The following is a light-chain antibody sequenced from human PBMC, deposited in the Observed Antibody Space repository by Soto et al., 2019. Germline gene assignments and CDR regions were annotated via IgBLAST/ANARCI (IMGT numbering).Light chain of an antibody. CDR3: SSYAGSNSYV. Sequence: QSALTQPPSASGSPGQSVTISCTGTSSVVGGYNYVSWYQQHPGKAPKLMIYEVSKRPSGVPDRFSGSKSGNTASLTVSGLQAEDEADYYCSSYAGSNSYVLGTGTKVTVL. J-gene: IGLJ1*01. CDR1: SSVVGGYNY. V-gene: IGLV2-8*01. CDR2: EVS.